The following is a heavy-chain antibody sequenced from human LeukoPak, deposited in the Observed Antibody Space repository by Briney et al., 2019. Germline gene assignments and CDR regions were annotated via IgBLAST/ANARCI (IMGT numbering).Heavy chain of an antibody. CDR2: ISYDGSNK. CDR1: GFTFSSYA. V-gene: IGHV3-30-3*01. CDR3: ARVSGYQLLRGHFDY. J-gene: IGHJ4*02. D-gene: IGHD2-2*01. Sequence: GGSLRLSCAASGFTFSSYAMHWVRQAPGKGLEWVAVISYDGSNKYYADSVKGRFTISRDNSKNTLYLEMNSLRAEDTAVYYCARVSGYQLLRGHFDYWGQGTLVTVSS.